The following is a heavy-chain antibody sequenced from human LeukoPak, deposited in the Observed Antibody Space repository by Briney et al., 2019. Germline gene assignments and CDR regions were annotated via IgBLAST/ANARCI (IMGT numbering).Heavy chain of an antibody. D-gene: IGHD4-17*01. CDR3: ARDIPDYGDYIRLNWFDP. V-gene: IGHV1-2*02. J-gene: IGHJ5*02. CDR2: INPNSGET. Sequence: GASVKVSCKASGHTFNANYIHWVRQAPGQGLEWMGWINPNSGETNYSQKFQGRVIVTRDTSISTAYMELRSLRSDDTAVYYCARDIPDYGDYIRLNWFDPWGQGTLVTVSS. CDR1: GHTFNANY.